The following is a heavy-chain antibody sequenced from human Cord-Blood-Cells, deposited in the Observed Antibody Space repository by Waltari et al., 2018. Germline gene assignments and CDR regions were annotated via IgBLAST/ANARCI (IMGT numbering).Heavy chain of an antibody. D-gene: IGHD3-22*01. Sequence: QVQLQQWGAGLLKPSETLSLTCAVYGGSFSGYYWSWLRQPPGKGLEWIGEINHSGSTNYNPSLKSRVTISVDTSKNQFSLKLSSVTAADTAVYYCARHWSYYDSSGYSGFDYWGQGTLVTVSS. CDR1: GGSFSGYY. J-gene: IGHJ4*02. CDR3: ARHWSYYDSSGYSGFDY. CDR2: INHSGST. V-gene: IGHV4-34*01.